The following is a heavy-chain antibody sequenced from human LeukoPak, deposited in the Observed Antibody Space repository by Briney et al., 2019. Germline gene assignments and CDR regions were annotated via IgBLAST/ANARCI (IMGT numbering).Heavy chain of an antibody. CDR2: IKQDGSEK. Sequence: GGSLRLSRAASGFTFSSYWMSWVRQAPGKGLEWVANIKQDGSEKYYVDSVKGRFTISRDNAKNSLYLQMNSLRAEDTAVYYCARDSLPSTYYYDSSGVSWGQGTLVTVSS. V-gene: IGHV3-7*01. D-gene: IGHD3-22*01. J-gene: IGHJ4*02. CDR1: GFTFSSYW. CDR3: ARDSLPSTYYYDSSGVS.